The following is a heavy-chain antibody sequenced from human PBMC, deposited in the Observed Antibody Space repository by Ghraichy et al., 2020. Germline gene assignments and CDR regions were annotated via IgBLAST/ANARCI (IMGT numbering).Heavy chain of an antibody. V-gene: IGHV4-31*03. Sequence: SETLSLTCTVSGGSISSGGYYWSWIRQHPGKGLEWIGYIYYSGSTYYNPSLKSRVTISVDTSKNQFSLKLSSVTAADTAVYYCAIIRSDSGAAAGREEVWGKGTTVTVSS. D-gene: IGHD6-13*01. CDR3: AIIRSDSGAAAGREEV. CDR2: IYYSGST. J-gene: IGHJ6*04. CDR1: GGSISSGGYY.